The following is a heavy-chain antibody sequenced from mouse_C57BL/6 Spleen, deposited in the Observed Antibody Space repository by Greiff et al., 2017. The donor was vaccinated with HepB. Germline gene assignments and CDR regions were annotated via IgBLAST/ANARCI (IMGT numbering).Heavy chain of an antibody. CDR3: ARVLYDYDDGYFDY. Sequence: VQLQQSGAELVRPGASVKLSCKASGYTFTDYYINWVKQRPGQGLEWIARLYPGSGNPYYNEKFKGKATMTAEKSSSTAYMQLSSLTSEDSAVYFCARVLYDYDDGYFDYWGQGTTLTVSS. V-gene: IGHV1-76*01. J-gene: IGHJ2*01. CDR2: LYPGSGNP. D-gene: IGHD2-4*01. CDR1: GYTFTDYY.